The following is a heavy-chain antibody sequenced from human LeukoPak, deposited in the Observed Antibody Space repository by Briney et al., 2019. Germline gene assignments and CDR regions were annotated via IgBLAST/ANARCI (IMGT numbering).Heavy chain of an antibody. Sequence: SETLSLTCTVSGGSISSGDYYWSWIRQPPGKGLEWIGYIYYSGSTNYNPSLKSRVTISVDTSKNQFSLKLSSVTAADTAVYYCAREYCSSTSCYLGYWGQGTLVTVSS. D-gene: IGHD2-2*01. CDR3: AREYCSSTSCYLGY. J-gene: IGHJ4*02. CDR2: IYYSGST. V-gene: IGHV4-61*08. CDR1: GGSISSGDYY.